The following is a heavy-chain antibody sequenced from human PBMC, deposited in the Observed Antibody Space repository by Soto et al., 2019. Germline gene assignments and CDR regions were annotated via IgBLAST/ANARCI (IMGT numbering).Heavy chain of an antibody. V-gene: IGHV4-34*01. Sequence: SETLPLTCGVSGGTFSGYDWSWISQPPEKGLEWIGEINHSGSTNYNPSLKSRGTISVDTSKNQFSLKLSSGTAEDTAVYYCAKDHCTYSPNGFDSWGQGTLVTVSS. CDR1: GGTFSGYD. CDR3: AKDHCTYSPNGFDS. CDR2: INHSGST. D-gene: IGHD1-26*01. J-gene: IGHJ5*01.